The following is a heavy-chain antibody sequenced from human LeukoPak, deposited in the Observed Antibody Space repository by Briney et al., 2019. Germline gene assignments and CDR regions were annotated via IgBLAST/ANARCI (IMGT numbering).Heavy chain of an antibody. CDR3: ARWDSSGCLDY. CDR2: ISSSGTTI. J-gene: IGHJ4*02. Sequence: KPGGSLRLSCAASGLTFSDYYMSWIRQAPGKGLEWVSCISSSGTTIYYADSVKGRFTISRDNAKNSLYLQMNSLRAEDTAVYFCARWDSSGCLDYWGQGTLVTVSS. V-gene: IGHV3-11*01. D-gene: IGHD3-22*01. CDR1: GLTFSDYY.